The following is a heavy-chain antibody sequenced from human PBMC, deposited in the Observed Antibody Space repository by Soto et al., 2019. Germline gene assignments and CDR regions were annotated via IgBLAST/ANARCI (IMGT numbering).Heavy chain of an antibody. V-gene: IGHV1-2*04. Sequence: QVQLVQSGAEVKKPGASVKVSCKASGYTFTGYYMHWVRQAPGQGLEWMGWINPNSGGTNYAQKFQGWGPMTRDTSISTAYMELSRLRSDDTAVYYCARDHHMVRGVKGGARYGMDVWGQGTTVTVSS. CDR3: ARDHHMVRGVKGGARYGMDV. D-gene: IGHD3-10*01. CDR2: INPNSGGT. CDR1: GYTFTGYY. J-gene: IGHJ6*02.